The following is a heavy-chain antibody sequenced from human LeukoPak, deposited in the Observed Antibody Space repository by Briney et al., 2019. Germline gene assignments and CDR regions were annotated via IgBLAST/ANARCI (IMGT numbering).Heavy chain of an antibody. D-gene: IGHD3-22*01. V-gene: IGHV3-7*01. CDR3: ARVSYGSTGYFFDY. J-gene: IGHJ4*02. CDR1: GFSFSGHW. Sequence: GGSLRLSCVGSGFSFSGHWVTWVRQAPGKGLEWVANMKQDGSEKYYVDSVKGRFTISRDNAKNSLYLQMDTLRAEDTAVYYCARVSYGSTGYFFDYWGQGSLVTVSS. CDR2: MKQDGSEK.